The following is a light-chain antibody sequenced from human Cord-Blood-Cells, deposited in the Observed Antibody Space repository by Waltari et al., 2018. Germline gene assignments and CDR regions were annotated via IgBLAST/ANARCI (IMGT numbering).Light chain of an antibody. J-gene: IGLJ2*01. CDR2: CKN. Sequence: SSELTQDPAVSVALGQTVRITCQGDSLRSYYASWYQQKPGQAPVLVISCKNNRPSGIPGRFSGASSGNTASLTITVAQAEDEADYYCNSRDSSGNHVVVGGGTKLTVL. CDR3: NSRDSSGNHVV. CDR1: SLRSYY. V-gene: IGLV3-19*01.